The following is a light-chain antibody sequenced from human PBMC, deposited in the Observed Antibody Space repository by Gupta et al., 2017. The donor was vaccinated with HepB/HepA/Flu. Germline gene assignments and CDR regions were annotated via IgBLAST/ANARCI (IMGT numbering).Light chain of an antibody. V-gene: IGLV2-14*01. CDR2: AVS. CDR1: SRDV. J-gene: IGLJ2*01. CDR3: SSFTSTSSRAV. Sequence: SSLTQPASVSGSPRPSLTIPCTGTSRDVSWYQQHPGKAPKLMIYAVSNRPARVSYRFSGSKSGDTASLTISGLQAEDEADYYCSSFTSTSSRAVFGGGTKVTVL.